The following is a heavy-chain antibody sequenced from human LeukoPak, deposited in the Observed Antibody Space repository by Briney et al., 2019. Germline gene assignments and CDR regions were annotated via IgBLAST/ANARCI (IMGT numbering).Heavy chain of an antibody. CDR2: IKQDGSEK. D-gene: IGHD4-17*01. CDR1: GFTFSSYW. J-gene: IGHJ4*02. V-gene: IGHV3-7*04. Sequence: PGGSLRLSCAASGFTFSSYWMSWVRQAPGKGLEWVANIKQDGSEKYYVDSVKGRFTISRDNAKNSLYLQMNSLRAEDTAVYYCAREDYGVPYAFDYWGQGTLATVSS. CDR3: AREDYGVPYAFDY.